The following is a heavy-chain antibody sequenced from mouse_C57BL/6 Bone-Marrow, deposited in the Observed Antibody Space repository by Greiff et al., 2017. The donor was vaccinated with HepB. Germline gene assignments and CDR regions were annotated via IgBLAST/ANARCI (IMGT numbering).Heavy chain of an antibody. Sequence: EVQLQQSGAELVRPGASVKLSCTASGFNIKDDYMHWVKQRPEQGLEWIGWIDPENGDTEYASKFQGKATITAYTSSNTAYLQLSSLTSEDTAVYYCTTAGSSYPPFDYWGQGTTLTVSS. CDR1: GFNIKDDY. CDR2: IDPENGDT. D-gene: IGHD1-1*01. J-gene: IGHJ2*01. CDR3: TTAGSSYPPFDY. V-gene: IGHV14-4*01.